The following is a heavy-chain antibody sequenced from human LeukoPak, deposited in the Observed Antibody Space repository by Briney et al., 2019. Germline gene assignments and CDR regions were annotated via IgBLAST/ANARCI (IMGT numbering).Heavy chain of an antibody. CDR1: GYSFTSYW. Sequence: SGESLKISCKGSGYSFTSYWIGWVRQMPGKGLEWMGIIYPGDSDTRYSPSFQGQVTISADKSISTAYLQWSSLKASDTAMYYCARAYIAAAEYYYGMDVWGQGTTVTVSS. CDR3: ARAYIAAAEYYYGMDV. J-gene: IGHJ6*01. V-gene: IGHV5-51*01. D-gene: IGHD6-13*01. CDR2: IYPGDSDT.